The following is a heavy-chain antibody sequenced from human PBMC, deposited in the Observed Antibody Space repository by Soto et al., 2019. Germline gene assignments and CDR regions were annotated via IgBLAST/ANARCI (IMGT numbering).Heavy chain of an antibody. D-gene: IGHD2-8*02. J-gene: IGHJ6*02. CDR1: GGTFSIYG. CDR3: ATSVGIAPTGEDGMDV. V-gene: IGHV1-69*01. Sequence: QVQLVQSGAEVKKTGSSVKVSCKASGGTFSIYGFSWVQQAPGQGPEWIGGIIPILTTPNYAQKFHGRVTIVADESTTTVYMELSSLKSEDTAVYYCATSVGIAPTGEDGMDVWGQGTSVTVSS. CDR2: IIPILTTP.